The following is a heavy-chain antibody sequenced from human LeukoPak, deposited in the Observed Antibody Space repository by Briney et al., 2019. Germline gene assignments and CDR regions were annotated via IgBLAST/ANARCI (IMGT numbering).Heavy chain of an antibody. J-gene: IGHJ4*02. Sequence: GGSLRLSCAASEFTFNSYAMSWVRQAPGKGLEWVSAISGSGGSTYYADSVKGRFTISRDNSKSTLYLQMNSLRAEDTAVYYCASASRAVAAVRLDYWGQGTLVTVSS. CDR2: ISGSGGST. D-gene: IGHD6-19*01. CDR3: ASASRAVAAVRLDY. CDR1: EFTFNSYA. V-gene: IGHV3-23*01.